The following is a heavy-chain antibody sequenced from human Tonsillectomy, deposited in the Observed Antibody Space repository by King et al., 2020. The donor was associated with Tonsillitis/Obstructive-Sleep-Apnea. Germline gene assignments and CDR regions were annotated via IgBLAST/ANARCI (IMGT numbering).Heavy chain of an antibody. Sequence: VQLVESGGGVVQPGRSLRLSCAASKFTFSSYGMDWVRQAPGKGLEWVAVIWYDGSNKYYADSVKGRFTISRDTSKNTLYLQMNSLRAEDTAVYYCARGLSGAAAYFFGMDVWGQGTTVTVSS. D-gene: IGHD6-13*01. CDR3: ARGLSGAAAYFFGMDV. CDR2: IWYDGSNK. V-gene: IGHV3-33*01. J-gene: IGHJ6*02. CDR1: KFTFSSYG.